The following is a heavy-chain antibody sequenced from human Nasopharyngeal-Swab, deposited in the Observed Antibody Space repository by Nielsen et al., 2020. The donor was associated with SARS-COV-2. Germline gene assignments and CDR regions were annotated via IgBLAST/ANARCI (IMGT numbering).Heavy chain of an antibody. V-gene: IGHV1-8*03. D-gene: IGHD2-21*02. CDR3: AGGLLVADGSDTYYYGMDV. J-gene: IGHJ6*02. CDR1: GYTFTSYY. Sequence: ASVKVSCKASGYTFTSYYIHWVRQAPGQGLEWMGWMNPNSGNTGYAQKFQGRVTITRNTSTSTAYMELSSLSSEDTAVSYCAGGLLVADGSDTYYYGMDVWGQGTTVTVSS. CDR2: MNPNSGNT.